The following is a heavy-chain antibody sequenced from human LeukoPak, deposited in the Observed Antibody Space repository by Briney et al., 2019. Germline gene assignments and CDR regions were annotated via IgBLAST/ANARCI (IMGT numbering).Heavy chain of an antibody. Sequence: SPSETLSLTCTVSGGSISSSSYYWGWIRQPPGKGLEWIGSIYHSGSTYYNPSLESRVTISVDTSKNQFSLKLSSVTAADTAVYYCARDPYYSSGWLRVGFFDYWGQGTLVTVSS. CDR2: IYHSGST. CDR3: ARDPYYSSGWLRVGFFDY. V-gene: IGHV4-39*07. CDR1: GGSISSSSYY. J-gene: IGHJ4*02. D-gene: IGHD6-19*01.